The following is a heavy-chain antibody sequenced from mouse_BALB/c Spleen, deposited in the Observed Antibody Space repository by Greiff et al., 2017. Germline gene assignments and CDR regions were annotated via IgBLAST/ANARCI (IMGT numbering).Heavy chain of an antibody. CDR2: ISYSGST. Sequence: EVQVVESGPSLVKPSQTLSLTCSVTGDSITSGYWNWIRKFPGNKLEYMGYISYSGSTYYNPSLKSRISITRDTSKNQYYLQLNSVTTEDTATYYCASGYEGTAWFAYWGQGTLVTVSA. D-gene: IGHD2-2*01. V-gene: IGHV3-8*02. CDR1: GDSITSGY. J-gene: IGHJ3*01. CDR3: ASGYEGTAWFAY.